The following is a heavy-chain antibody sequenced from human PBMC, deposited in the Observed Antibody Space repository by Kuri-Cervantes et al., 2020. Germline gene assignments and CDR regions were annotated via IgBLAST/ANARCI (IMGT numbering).Heavy chain of an antibody. CDR3: ARAWGLDAFDI. Sequence: SETLSLTCTVSGGSISSGDYYWSWICQPPGKGLEWIGYVYYSGSTYHNPSLKSRVTISVDTSKNQFSLKLSSVTAADTAVYYCARAWGLDAFDIWGQGTMVTVSS. D-gene: IGHD2-21*01. CDR2: VYYSGST. CDR1: GGSISSGDYY. J-gene: IGHJ3*02. V-gene: IGHV4-30-4*01.